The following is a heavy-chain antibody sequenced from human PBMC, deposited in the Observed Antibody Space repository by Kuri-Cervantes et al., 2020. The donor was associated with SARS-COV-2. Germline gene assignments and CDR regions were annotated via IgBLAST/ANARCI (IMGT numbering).Heavy chain of an antibody. CDR2: INPNSGGT. J-gene: IGHJ4*02. CDR1: GYTFTGSY. CDR3: ARDLIGLAYCGGDCSWEYFDY. V-gene: IGHV1-2*02. D-gene: IGHD2-21*01. Sequence: ASVKVSCKASGYTFTGSYMHWVRQAPGQGLGWMGWINPNSGGTNYAQKFQGRVTMTRDTSISTASMELSRLKSDDTTVYYCARDLIGLAYCGGDCSWEYFDYWGQGTLVTVSS.